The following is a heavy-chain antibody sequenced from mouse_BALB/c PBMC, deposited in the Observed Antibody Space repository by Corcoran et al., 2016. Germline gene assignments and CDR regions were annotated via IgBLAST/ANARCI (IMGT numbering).Heavy chain of an antibody. D-gene: IGHD2-4*01. J-gene: IGHJ3*01. CDR1: GYTFTNYG. CDR2: INTYTGEP. Sequence: QIQLVQSGPELKKPGETVKISCKASGYTFTNYGMNWVKQAPGKGLKWMGWINTYTGEPTYADDFKGRFAFSLETSASTAYLQINNLKNEETATYFCARRGITTWFAYWGQGTLVTVSA. V-gene: IGHV9-3-1*01. CDR3: ARRGITTWFAY.